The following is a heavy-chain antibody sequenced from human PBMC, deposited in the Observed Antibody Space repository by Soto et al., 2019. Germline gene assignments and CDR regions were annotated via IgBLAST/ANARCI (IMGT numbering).Heavy chain of an antibody. CDR1: GGTFSSYA. CDR3: AREAAAGIRACDI. V-gene: IGHV1-69*13. J-gene: IGHJ3*02. CDR2: IIPIFGTA. Sequence: SVKVSCKASGGTFSSYAISWVRQAPGQGLEWMGGIIPIFGTANYAQKFQGRVTITADESTSTAYMELSSLRSEDTAVYYCAREAAAGIRACDIWGQGTMVTVSS. D-gene: IGHD6-13*01.